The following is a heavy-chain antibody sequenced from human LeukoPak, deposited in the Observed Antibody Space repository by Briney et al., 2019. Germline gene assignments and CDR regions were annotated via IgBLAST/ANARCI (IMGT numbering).Heavy chain of an antibody. Sequence: GGSLRLSCAASGFTFSSYAMHWVRQAPGKGLEWVAVISYDGSNKYYADSVKGRFTISRDNSKNTLYLQMNSLRAEDTAVYYCARDPGGYYDSSGYFDYWGQGTLVTVSS. CDR2: ISYDGSNK. D-gene: IGHD3-22*01. V-gene: IGHV3-30-3*01. CDR3: ARDPGGYYDSSGYFDY. CDR1: GFTFSSYA. J-gene: IGHJ4*02.